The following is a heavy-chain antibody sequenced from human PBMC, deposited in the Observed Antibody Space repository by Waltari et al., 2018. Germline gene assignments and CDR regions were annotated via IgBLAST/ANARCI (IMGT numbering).Heavy chain of an antibody. CDR2: IHPGESDT. Sequence: EVQLVQSGAEVKKSGEPLKIPCRGSVSGGIGGWRQMPGKGLEWMGMIHPGESDTIYSPAFQGQVTISVDKSIRTAYVQWSSLKASDTAIYYCARCFDYVWGTYSCALDSWGQGTLVTVSS. CDR3: ARCFDYVWGTYSCALDS. D-gene: IGHD3-16*02. J-gene: IGHJ4*02. CDR1: VSGG. V-gene: IGHV5-51*01.